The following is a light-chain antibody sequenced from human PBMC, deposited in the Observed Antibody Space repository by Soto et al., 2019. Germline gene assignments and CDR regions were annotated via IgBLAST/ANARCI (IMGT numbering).Light chain of an antibody. CDR3: SSYTSSATWV. V-gene: IGLV2-14*01. Sequence: QSALTQPASVSGSPGQSITISCTGTSSDVGGYKYVSWYQQHPGKAPKLLIYEVTERPSGVSDRFSGSKSANTASLTISGLQAEEEADYYCSSYTSSATWVFGGGTKLTVL. CDR1: SSDVGGYKY. CDR2: EVT. J-gene: IGLJ3*02.